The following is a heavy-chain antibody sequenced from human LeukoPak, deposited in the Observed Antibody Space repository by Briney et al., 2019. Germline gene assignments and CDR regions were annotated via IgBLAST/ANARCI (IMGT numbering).Heavy chain of an antibody. CDR2: INHSGST. J-gene: IGHJ4*02. D-gene: IGHD6-19*01. Sequence: PSETLSLTCAVYGGSFSGYYWSWIRQPPGKGLEWIGEINHSGSTNYNPSLKSRVTISVDTSKNQFSLKVTSVTAADTAVYYCADSGWQFDYWGQGTLVTVSS. CDR3: ADSGWQFDY. V-gene: IGHV4-34*01. CDR1: GGSFSGYY.